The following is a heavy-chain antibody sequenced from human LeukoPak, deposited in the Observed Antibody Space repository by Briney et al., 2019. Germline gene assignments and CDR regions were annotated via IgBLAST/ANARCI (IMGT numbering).Heavy chain of an antibody. CDR3: ARSGCGSGGGCYNYRNAFDI. Sequence: PGGSLRLSCAASGLTFSSYAMSWVRQAPGKGLEWVAYTGISSSTIYYADSVKGRFTISRDNVKNSVFLQMNTLRDEDTAVYYCARSGCGSGGGCYNYRNAFDIWGQGTMVTVSS. J-gene: IGHJ3*02. CDR1: GLTFSSYA. D-gene: IGHD2-15*01. V-gene: IGHV3-48*02. CDR2: TGISSSTI.